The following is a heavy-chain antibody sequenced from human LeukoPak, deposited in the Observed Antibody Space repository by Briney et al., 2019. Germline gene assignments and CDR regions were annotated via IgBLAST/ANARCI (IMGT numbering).Heavy chain of an antibody. J-gene: IGHJ5*02. CDR2: IIPVFGTA. Sequence: GAAVKVSCKASGGTFSSYAISWVRQAPGQGLEWMGGIIPVFGTANYAQKFQGRVTITADESTSTAYMELSSLRSEDTAVYYCARFGDYYGSGDNWFDPWGQGTLVTVSS. D-gene: IGHD3-10*01. CDR3: ARFGDYYGSGDNWFDP. V-gene: IGHV1-69*13. CDR1: GGTFSSYA.